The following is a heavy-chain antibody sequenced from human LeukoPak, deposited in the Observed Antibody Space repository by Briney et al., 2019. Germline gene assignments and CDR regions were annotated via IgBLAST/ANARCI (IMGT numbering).Heavy chain of an antibody. J-gene: IGHJ4*02. D-gene: IGHD2-21*02. CDR3: ARSGGSEVVTAILGY. CDR1: GYTFTDYN. V-gene: IGHV1-46*01. CDR2: INPSGGST. Sequence: ASVKVSCKASGYTFTDYNVHWVRQAPGQGLEWMGIINPSGGSTSYAQKFQGRVTMTRDMSTSTVYMELSSLRSEDTAVYYCARSGGSEVVTAILGYWGQGTLVTVSS.